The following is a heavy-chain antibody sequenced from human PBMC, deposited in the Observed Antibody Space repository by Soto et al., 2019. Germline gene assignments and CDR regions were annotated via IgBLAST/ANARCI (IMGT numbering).Heavy chain of an antibody. CDR2: IWHDGSNK. J-gene: IGHJ4*02. V-gene: IGHV3-33*01. CDR1: GFSFSTYG. Sequence: QVQLVESGGGVVQPGRSLRLSCAASGFSFSTYGMHWVRQAPGKGLEWVAVIWHDGSNKYYADSVKGRFTISRDNSKDTRYLQINGLRAEDTAVYYCARAVGPFDYWGQGTLVTVSS. CDR3: ARAVGPFDY. D-gene: IGHD1-26*01.